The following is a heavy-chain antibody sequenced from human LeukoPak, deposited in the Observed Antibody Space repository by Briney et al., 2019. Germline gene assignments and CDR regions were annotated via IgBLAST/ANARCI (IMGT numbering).Heavy chain of an antibody. D-gene: IGHD3-10*01. CDR3: AAQRGITMVRGVIRGDY. CDR1: GFTVSSNY. Sequence: GGSLRLSCAASGFTVSSNYMSWVRQAPGKGLEWVSVIYSGGSTYYADSVKGRFTISRDNSKNTLYLQMNSLRAEDTAVYYCAAQRGITMVRGVIRGDYWGQGTLVTVSS. CDR2: IYSGGST. J-gene: IGHJ4*02. V-gene: IGHV3-66*01.